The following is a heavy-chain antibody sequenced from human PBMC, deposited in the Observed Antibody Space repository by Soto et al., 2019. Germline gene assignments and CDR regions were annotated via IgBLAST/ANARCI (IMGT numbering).Heavy chain of an antibody. J-gene: IGHJ4*02. D-gene: IGHD6-13*01. V-gene: IGHV1-69*13. CDR2: IIPIFGTA. CDR1: WSTISENV. Sequence: GAAGKGSSKESWSTISENVHRWGGQAPGQGLEWMGGIIPIFGTANYAQKFQGRVTITADESTSTAYMELSSLRSEDTAVYYCARSPPRIAAAGPFDYRGQGTLVPVSS. CDR3: ARSPPRIAAAGPFDY.